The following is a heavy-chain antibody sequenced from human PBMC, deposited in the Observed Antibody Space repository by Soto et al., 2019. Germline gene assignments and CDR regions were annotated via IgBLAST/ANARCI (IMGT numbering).Heavy chain of an antibody. CDR1: GYTFTLYG. J-gene: IGHJ3*01. V-gene: IGHV1-18*01. CDR3: ARRVGVAPVYDAYDA. CDR2: ISGVNGNT. Sequence: ASVKVSCKTSGYTFTLYGVSWVRQAPGQRLEWMGWISGVNGNTNYAQKFQGRVTMTADTSTSTGYMELRSLRSDDTAVYYCARRVGVAPVYDAYDASGQGTLVTVSS. D-gene: IGHD3-10*01.